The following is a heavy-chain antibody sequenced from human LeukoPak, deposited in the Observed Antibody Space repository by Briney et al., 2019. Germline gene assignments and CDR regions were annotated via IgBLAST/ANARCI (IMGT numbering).Heavy chain of an antibody. V-gene: IGHV3-21*01. Sequence: PGGSLRLSCAASGFTFSSYSMNWVRQAPGKGLEWVSSISSSSSYIYYADSVKGRFTISRDNAKNSLYLQMNSLRAEDTAVYYCARCGEGVVPAYYYYYGMDVWGQGTTVTVSS. J-gene: IGHJ6*02. CDR2: ISSSSSYI. D-gene: IGHD2-2*01. CDR3: ARCGEGVVPAYYYYYGMDV. CDR1: GFTFSSYS.